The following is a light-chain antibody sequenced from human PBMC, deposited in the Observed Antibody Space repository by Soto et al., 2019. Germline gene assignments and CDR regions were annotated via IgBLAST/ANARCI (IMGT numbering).Light chain of an antibody. Sequence: EIVLTQSPGTLSLSPRERATLSCRASQSVNSEYLAWYQQKPGQAPRLLIYGASIRATGIPDRLSGSGSGTDFALSISRLEPEDFASYYCQQYGNSPITFGRGTLLEI. J-gene: IGKJ5*01. CDR2: GAS. CDR1: QSVNSEY. V-gene: IGKV3-20*01. CDR3: QQYGNSPIT.